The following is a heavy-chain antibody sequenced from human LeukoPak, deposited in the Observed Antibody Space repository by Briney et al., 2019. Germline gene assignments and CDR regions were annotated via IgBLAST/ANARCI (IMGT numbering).Heavy chain of an antibody. D-gene: IGHD6-19*01. CDR2: IYYSGST. CDR3: ASEGAVAGTGAGVLY. J-gene: IGHJ4*02. CDR1: GGSISSYY. V-gene: IGHV4-59*08. Sequence: SETLSLTRTVSGGSISSYYWSWIRQPPGKGLEWIGYIYYSGSTNYNPSLKSRVTISVDTSKNQFSLKLSSVTAADTAVYYCASEGAVAGTGAGVLYWGQGTLVTVSS.